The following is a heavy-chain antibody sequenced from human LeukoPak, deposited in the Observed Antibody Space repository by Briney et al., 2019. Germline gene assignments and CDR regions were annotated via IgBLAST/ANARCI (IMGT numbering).Heavy chain of an antibody. V-gene: IGHV4-31*03. CDR1: GGSISSGGYY. D-gene: IGHD3-22*01. Sequence: SETLSLTVNVPGGSISSGGYYWTWIRQHPGKGLEWIGNIYHIGITYYNPSLKSRVTVSTHTSKNQFSLRMSSVTAAETAVYYCARDFGDSSAYDAYEIWGQGTMVTVSS. CDR2: IYHIGIT. CDR3: ARDFGDSSAYDAYEI. J-gene: IGHJ3*02.